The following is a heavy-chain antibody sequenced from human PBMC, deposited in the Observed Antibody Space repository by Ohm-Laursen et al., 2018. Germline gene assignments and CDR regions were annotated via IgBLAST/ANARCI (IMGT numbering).Heavy chain of an antibody. CDR3: ARSPGGRWLQLYWFDP. V-gene: IGHV3-48*01. CDR1: GFTFSSYS. J-gene: IGHJ5*02. CDR2: ISSSSSTI. Sequence: SLRLSCAASGFTFSSYSMNWVRQAPGKGLEWVSYISSSSSTIYYADSVKGRFTISRDNAKNSLYLQMNSLRAEDTAVYYCARSPGGRWLQLYWFDPWGQGTLVTVSS. D-gene: IGHD5-24*01.